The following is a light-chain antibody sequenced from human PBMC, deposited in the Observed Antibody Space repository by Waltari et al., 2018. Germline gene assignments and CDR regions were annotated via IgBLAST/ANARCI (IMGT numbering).Light chain of an antibody. J-gene: IGKJ4*01. V-gene: IGKV1-12*01. CDR1: QAFSSW. CDR2: PAS. CDR3: QQANSFPLT. Sequence: QMTQSHSSVSASVGAVFTFTCRASQAFSSWLAWYQQKPGKAPKLLFYPASSLQCGVPSRFSGSGSGTDFTLTISSLQPEDFATYYCQQANSFPLTFGGGTRVEIK.